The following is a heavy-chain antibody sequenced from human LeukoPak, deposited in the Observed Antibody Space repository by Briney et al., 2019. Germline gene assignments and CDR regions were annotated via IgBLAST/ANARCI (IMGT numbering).Heavy chain of an antibody. D-gene: IGHD6-13*01. J-gene: IGHJ4*02. CDR2: IYYSGST. CDR1: GGSISSSSYY. V-gene: IGHV4-39*01. Sequence: PSETLSLTCTVSGGSISSSSYYWGWIRQPPGKGLEWIGSIYYSGSTYYNPSLKSRVTISVDTSKNQFSLKLSSVTAADTAVYYCARLGIAAAGLIPEGNDYWGQGTLVTVSS. CDR3: ARLGIAAAGLIPEGNDY.